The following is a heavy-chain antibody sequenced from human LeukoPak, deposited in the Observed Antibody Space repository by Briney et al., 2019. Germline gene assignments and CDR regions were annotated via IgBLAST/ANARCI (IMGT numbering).Heavy chain of an antibody. J-gene: IGHJ4*02. CDR1: GYTFTSYG. CDR2: ISAYNGNT. V-gene: IGHV1-18*01. D-gene: IGHD2-2*01. Sequence: ASVKVSCKASGYTFTSYGISWVRQAPGQGLEWMGWISAYNGNTNYAQKLQGRVTMTTDTSTSTAYMELRSLRSDDTAVYYCAKEGSASCLRFAGGCYFDYWGQGTPVTVSS. CDR3: AKEGSASCLRFAGGCYFDY.